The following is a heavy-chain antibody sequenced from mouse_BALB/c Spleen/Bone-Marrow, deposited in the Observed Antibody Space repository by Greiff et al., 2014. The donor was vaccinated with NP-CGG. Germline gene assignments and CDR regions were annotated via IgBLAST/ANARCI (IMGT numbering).Heavy chain of an antibody. J-gene: IGHJ2*01. Sequence: VQLQESGAELVRPGSSVKISCKASGYAFSSYWMNWVKQSPGQGLEWIGQIYPGDGDTNYNGKFKGKATLTADKSSSTAYMQLSSLTSEDSAVYFCARVRNWADYWGQGTTLTVSS. D-gene: IGHD4-1*01. V-gene: IGHV1-80*01. CDR1: GYAFSSYW. CDR2: IYPGDGDT. CDR3: ARVRNWADY.